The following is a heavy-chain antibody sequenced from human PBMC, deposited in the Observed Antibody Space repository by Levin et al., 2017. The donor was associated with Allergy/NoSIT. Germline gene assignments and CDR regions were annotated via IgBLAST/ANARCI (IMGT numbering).Heavy chain of an antibody. Sequence: ASVKVSCKASGYIFTDYYIHWVRQAPGQGLEWIGWINPNSGDTNLAQKFQGRVTMTRDTSISTAYMELSRLRSDDAAVYYCVGDSRGPVTDYWGQGTLVSVSS. CDR2: INPNSGDT. J-gene: IGHJ4*02. CDR3: VGDSRGPVTDY. V-gene: IGHV1-2*02. D-gene: IGHD4-17*01. CDR1: GYIFTDYY.